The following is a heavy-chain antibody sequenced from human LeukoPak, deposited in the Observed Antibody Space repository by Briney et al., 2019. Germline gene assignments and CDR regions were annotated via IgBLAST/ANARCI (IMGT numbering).Heavy chain of an antibody. CDR2: IYYSGST. V-gene: IGHV4-61*01. CDR3: ARATGYSSGWYDH. D-gene: IGHD6-19*01. CDR1: GASISSGSYY. Sequence: PLETLSLTCTVSGASISSGSYYWSWIRQPPGKGLEWIGYIYYSGSTNYNPSLKSRVTISVDTSKNQFSLKLSSVTAADTAVYYCARATGYSSGWYDHWGQGTLVTVSS. J-gene: IGHJ5*02.